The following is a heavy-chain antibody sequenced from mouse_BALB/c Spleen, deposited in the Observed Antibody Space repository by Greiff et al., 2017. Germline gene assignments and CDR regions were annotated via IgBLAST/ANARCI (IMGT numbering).Heavy chain of an antibody. CDR1: GYTFTSYV. CDR3: ARVYRYDRAWFAY. CDR2: INPYNDGT. J-gene: IGHJ3*01. D-gene: IGHD2-14*01. Sequence: EVQLQQSGPELVKPGASVKMSCKAPGYTFTSYVMHWVKQKPGQGLEWIGYINPYNDGTKYNEKFKGKATLTSDKSSSTAYMELSSLTSEDSAVYYCARVYRYDRAWFAYWGQGTLVTVSA. V-gene: IGHV1-14*01.